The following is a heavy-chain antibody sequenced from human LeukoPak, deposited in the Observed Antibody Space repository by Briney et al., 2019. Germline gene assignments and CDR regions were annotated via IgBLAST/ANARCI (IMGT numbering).Heavy chain of an antibody. D-gene: IGHD6-13*01. CDR3: ARAGYSSSWPDY. CDR1: GFTFSSYS. V-gene: IGHV3-21*01. J-gene: IGHJ4*02. Sequence: GGSLRLSCAASGFTFSSYSMNWVRQAPGKGLEWVSSISSSSSYIHYADSVKGRFTISRDNAKNSLYLQMNSLRAEDTAVYYCARAGYSSSWPDYWGQGTLVTVSS. CDR2: ISSSSSYI.